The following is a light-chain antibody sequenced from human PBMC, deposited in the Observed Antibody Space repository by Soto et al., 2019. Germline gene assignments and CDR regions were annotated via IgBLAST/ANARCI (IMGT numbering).Light chain of an antibody. Sequence: ETVITQSAGTLSVSLGERATLSCRASQSVSIHLAWYQQKPGQAPRLLIYDTSTRATGIPARFSGSGSGTEFTLTISSLQSEDFAVYYCQQYSNWPPITFGQGTRLEIK. V-gene: IGKV3-15*01. J-gene: IGKJ5*01. CDR1: QSVSIH. CDR2: DTS. CDR3: QQYSNWPPIT.